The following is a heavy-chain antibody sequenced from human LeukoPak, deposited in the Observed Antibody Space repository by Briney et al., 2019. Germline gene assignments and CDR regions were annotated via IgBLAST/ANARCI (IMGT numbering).Heavy chain of an antibody. Sequence: SETLSLTCSVSGYSISSGNYWGWIRLPPGKGLQWIGSIYHGGSTYYNPSLKSRVTISVDTSKNQFSLKLSSVTAADTAVYYCAKGYCRGNSCYDDRGAFDYWGQGTLVTVSS. D-gene: IGHD2-2*01. CDR2: IYHGGST. V-gene: IGHV4-38-2*02. J-gene: IGHJ4*02. CDR1: GYSISSGNY. CDR3: AKGYCRGNSCYDDRGAFDY.